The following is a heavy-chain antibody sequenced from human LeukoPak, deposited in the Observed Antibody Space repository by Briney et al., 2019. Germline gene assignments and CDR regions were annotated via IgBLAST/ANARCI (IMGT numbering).Heavy chain of an antibody. CDR2: ITTNGRRT. V-gene: IGHV3-64D*06. CDR3: VSSRDGYNSPFDY. J-gene: IGHJ4*02. CDR1: GFTFSSTT. Sequence: PGGSLRLSCSASGFTFSSTTMHWVRQAPGKGLEYVSAITTNGRRTYYADSVKGRFTISRDNSNNALYLQMSSLRAEDTAVYYCVSSRDGYNSPFDYWGQGTLVIVSS. D-gene: IGHD5-24*01.